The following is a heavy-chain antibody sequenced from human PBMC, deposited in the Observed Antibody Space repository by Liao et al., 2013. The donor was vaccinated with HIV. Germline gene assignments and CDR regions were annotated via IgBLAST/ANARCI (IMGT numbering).Heavy chain of an antibody. CDR2: INHLGRT. Sequence: QVHLQQWGSGLLKPAETLSLTCAVYGAPLSDYYWTWIRQPPGKGLEWIGEINHLGRTNYKPSLQSRVTISLDTSKNQFSLRLTSVTAADTAVYFCARLHRFLNLQSVVPSDTWGQGNLVTVSS. D-gene: IGHD3-3*01. CDR3: ARLHRFLNLQSVVPSDT. J-gene: IGHJ5*02. V-gene: IGHV4-34*01. CDR1: GAPLSDYY.